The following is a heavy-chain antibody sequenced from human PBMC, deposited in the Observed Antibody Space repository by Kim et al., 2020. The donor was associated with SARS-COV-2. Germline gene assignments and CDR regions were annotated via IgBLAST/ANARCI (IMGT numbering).Heavy chain of an antibody. D-gene: IGHD3-10*01. V-gene: IGHV4-39*01. J-gene: IGHJ4*02. Sequence: SETLSLTCTVSGGSISSSSYYWGWIRQPPGKGLEWIGSIYYSGSTYYNPSLKSRVTISVDTSKNQFSLKLSSVTAADTAVYYCASTMVRGWSVLYWGQGTLVTVSS. CDR2: IYYSGST. CDR3: ASTMVRGWSVLY. CDR1: GGSISSSSYY.